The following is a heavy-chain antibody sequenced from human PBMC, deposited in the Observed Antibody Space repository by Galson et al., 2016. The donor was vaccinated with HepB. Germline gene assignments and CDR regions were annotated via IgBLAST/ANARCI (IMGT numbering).Heavy chain of an antibody. V-gene: IGHV4-39*02. CDR2: IYYTGST. J-gene: IGHJ4*02. CDR1: GDSISSSDYY. CDR3: ARDLGSNRDGWYFDY. D-gene: IGHD5-24*01. Sequence: SETLSLTCTVSGDSISSSDYYWGWIRQPPGKGLEWIGSIYYTGSTYYNPSLKSRVTISVDTSKNHFSLKLRSVTAADTAIYFCARDLGSNRDGWYFDYWGQGTRVPVSP.